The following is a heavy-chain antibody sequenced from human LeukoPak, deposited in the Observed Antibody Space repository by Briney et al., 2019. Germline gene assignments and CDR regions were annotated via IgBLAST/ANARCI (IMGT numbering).Heavy chain of an antibody. D-gene: IGHD6-19*01. CDR1: GYSFTSYW. V-gene: IGHV5-10-1*01. J-gene: IGHJ4*02. CDR2: IDPSDSYT. CDR3: ARQPGIAVADPFDF. Sequence: PGESLRISCKGSGYSFTSYWITWVRQMPGKGLEWMGKIDPSDSYTHYSPSFQGHVTISADKSISTAYLQWSSLKASDTAIYYCARQPGIAVADPFDFWGQGTLVTVSS.